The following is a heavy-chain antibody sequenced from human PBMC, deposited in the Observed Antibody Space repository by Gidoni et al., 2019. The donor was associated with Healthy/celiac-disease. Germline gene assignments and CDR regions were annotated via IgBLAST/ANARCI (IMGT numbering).Heavy chain of an antibody. D-gene: IGHD1-26*01. CDR1: GFTFDDYA. V-gene: IGHV3-9*01. Sequence: EVQLVESGGGLVQPGRSLRLSCAASGFTFDDYAMHWVRQAPGTGLEWVSGISWNSGSIGYADSVKGRFTISRDNAKNSLYLQMNSLRAEDTALYYCAKVPIVGATNAFDIWGQGTMVTVSS. CDR2: ISWNSGSI. J-gene: IGHJ3*02. CDR3: AKVPIVGATNAFDI.